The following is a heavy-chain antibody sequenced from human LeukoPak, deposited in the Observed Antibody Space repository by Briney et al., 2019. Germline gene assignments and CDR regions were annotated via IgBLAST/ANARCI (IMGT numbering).Heavy chain of an antibody. CDR3: ARGVIIYGVVRGASDL. J-gene: IGHJ3*01. CDR1: GFTFSSYT. Sequence: GGSLRLSCAASGFTFSSYTMHWVRQAPGKGLEWVAVMSYDGNTKYYADSVKGRFTISRDNSKNTVDLQMNSLRTEETAIYYCARGVIIYGVVRGASDLWGQGTMVTVSS. V-gene: IGHV3-30-3*01. D-gene: IGHD3-3*01. CDR2: MSYDGNTK.